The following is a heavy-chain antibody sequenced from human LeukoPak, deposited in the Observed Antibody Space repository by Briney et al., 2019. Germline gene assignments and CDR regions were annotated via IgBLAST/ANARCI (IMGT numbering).Heavy chain of an antibody. CDR3: ARDLSGSGWHYAEYFQH. CDR2: ISGSGDST. D-gene: IGHD6-19*01. CDR1: GFTFSSYA. Sequence: GGSLSLSCAASGFTFSSYAMSWVRQAPGKGLEWVSGISGSGDSTYYADSVKGRFTISRDNSKNTLYLQMNSLRAEDTAVYYCARDLSGSGWHYAEYFQHWGQGTLVTVSS. J-gene: IGHJ1*01. V-gene: IGHV3-23*01.